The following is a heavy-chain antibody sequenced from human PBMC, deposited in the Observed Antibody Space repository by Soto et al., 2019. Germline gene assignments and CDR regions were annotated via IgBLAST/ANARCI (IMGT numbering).Heavy chain of an antibody. CDR2: ISSSSSYI. Sequence: EVQLVESGGGLVKPGGSLRLSCAASGFTFSSYSMNWVRQAPGKGLEWVSSISSSSSYIYYADSVKGRFTISRDNDKNPLYLQMNSLRAEDTAVYYCARDEGYCSGGSCYYIDYWGQGTLVTVSS. V-gene: IGHV3-21*01. CDR3: ARDEGYCSGGSCYYIDY. CDR1: GFTFSSYS. D-gene: IGHD2-15*01. J-gene: IGHJ4*02.